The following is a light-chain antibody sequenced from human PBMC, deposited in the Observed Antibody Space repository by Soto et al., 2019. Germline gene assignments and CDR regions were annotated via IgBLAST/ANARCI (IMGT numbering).Light chain of an antibody. CDR3: CSSGGSNGFVV. CDR1: SGDVGGYTY. CDR2: EVS. V-gene: IGLV2-8*01. J-gene: IGLJ2*01. Sequence: QSVLTQPPSASESPGQSVTISCTGVSGDVGGYTYVSLYQHSPGKAPKLLLYEVSKRPQGVPDRFSGSKSGNTASLAVSEVQPDDEADYYCCSSGGSNGFVVFGGGTKLTVL.